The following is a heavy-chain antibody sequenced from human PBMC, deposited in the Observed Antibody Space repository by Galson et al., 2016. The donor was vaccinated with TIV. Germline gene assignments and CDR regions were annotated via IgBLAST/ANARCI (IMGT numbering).Heavy chain of an antibody. D-gene: IGHD6-19*01. CDR1: RSTFSSSW. Sequence: SLRLSCADSRSTFSSSWMTWVRQAPGKGLAWVANINGDGTEIKYVDSVKGRFTISRYNAKNSLYLQMSNLRVEDTAIYYCAQWLGTSNSWGQGTLVTVSS. J-gene: IGHJ4*02. V-gene: IGHV3-7*01. CDR2: INGDGTEI. CDR3: AQWLGTSNS.